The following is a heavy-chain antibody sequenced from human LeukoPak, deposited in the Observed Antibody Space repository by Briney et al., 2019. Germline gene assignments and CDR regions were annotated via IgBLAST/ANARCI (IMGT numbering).Heavy chain of an antibody. D-gene: IGHD4-17*01. Sequence: ASVTVSCKASGNAFTSYYMHWVRQAPGQGLEWMGVVNPSGSTTNYAQKFQGRVTMTRDTSTNTVYMELSSLRSEDTAMYYCAREGDASNDYGDFDYWGQGTLVTVSS. CDR2: VNPSGSTT. CDR1: GNAFTSYY. V-gene: IGHV1-46*01. J-gene: IGHJ4*02. CDR3: AREGDASNDYGDFDY.